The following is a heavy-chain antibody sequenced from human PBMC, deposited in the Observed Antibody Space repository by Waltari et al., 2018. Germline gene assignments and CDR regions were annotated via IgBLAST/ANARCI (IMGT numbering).Heavy chain of an antibody. CDR1: GFTFSSYA. D-gene: IGHD1-26*01. Sequence: EVQLVESGGGLVQPGGSLRISCAASGFTFSSYAMSWVRQAPGKGLEWVSAISGSGGSTYYADSVKGRFTISRDNSKNTLYLQMNSLRAEDTAAYYCAKAPYFNLGAFDIWGQGTMVTVSS. CDR3: AKAPYFNLGAFDI. J-gene: IGHJ3*02. CDR2: ISGSGGST. V-gene: IGHV3-23*04.